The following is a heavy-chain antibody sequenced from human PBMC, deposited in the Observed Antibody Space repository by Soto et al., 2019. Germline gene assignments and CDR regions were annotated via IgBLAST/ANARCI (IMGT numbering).Heavy chain of an antibody. CDR1: SGSISSSNW. CDR3: ARDYYGEFYFDY. J-gene: IGHJ4*02. CDR2: ISHSGST. V-gene: IGHV4-4*02. D-gene: IGHD3-10*01. Sequence: VVLQESGPGLVKPSGTLSLTCAVSSGSISSSNWWSWVRQPPGRGLEWIAAISHSGSTNYNPSLKIRVTISVDKSKTQVSLRLNSVTAADTAVYYCARDYYGEFYFDYWGQGTLVTVSS.